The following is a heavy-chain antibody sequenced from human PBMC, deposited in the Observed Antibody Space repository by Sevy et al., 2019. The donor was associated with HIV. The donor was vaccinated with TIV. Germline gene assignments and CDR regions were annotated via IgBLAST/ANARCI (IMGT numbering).Heavy chain of an antibody. CDR1: GFTFSRYW. V-gene: IGHV3-7*03. D-gene: IGHD2-2*01. J-gene: IGHJ6*02. CDR2: IKKDGSEK. Sequence: GGSLRLSCAASGFTFSRYWMSWVRQAPGKGLEWVANIKKDGSEKYSVDSVKGQFTISRDNAKNSLYLQMNSLRAEDTALDWCARDCSSTNCRWGLDVWGQGTTVTVSS. CDR3: ARDCSSTNCRWGLDV.